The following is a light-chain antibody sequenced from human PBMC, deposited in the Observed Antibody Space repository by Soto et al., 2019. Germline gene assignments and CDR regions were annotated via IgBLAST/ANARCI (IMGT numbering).Light chain of an antibody. Sequence: EIVMTQSPATLSVSPGERVTLSCRASQSVSSFLAWYQQKPGQAPRLLIHGASTRATGIPARFSGSGSGTDFTLTISSLQSEDFAVYYCQQYNNWPLTFGGGTKVDIK. V-gene: IGKV3-15*01. J-gene: IGKJ4*01. CDR2: GAS. CDR1: QSVSSF. CDR3: QQYNNWPLT.